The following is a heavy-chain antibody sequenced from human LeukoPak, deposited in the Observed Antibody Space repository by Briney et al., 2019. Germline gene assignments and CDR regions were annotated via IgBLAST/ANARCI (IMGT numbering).Heavy chain of an antibody. V-gene: IGHV4-39*07. CDR2: LYYSGST. CDR1: GGSITTTDYQ. Sequence: SETLSLTCTVSGGSITTTDYQWGWIRQAPGKGLEWIGNLYYSGSTDYNPSLKSRVMISVDTSKNQFSLNLNSVTASDTAIYYCARVGVCSSGSCYEDYWGQGTLVTVSS. CDR3: ARVGVCSSGSCYEDY. D-gene: IGHD2-15*01. J-gene: IGHJ4*02.